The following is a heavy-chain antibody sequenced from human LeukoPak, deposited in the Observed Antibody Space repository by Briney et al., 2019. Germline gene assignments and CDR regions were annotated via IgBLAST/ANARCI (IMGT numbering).Heavy chain of an antibody. J-gene: IGHJ4*02. CDR3: AGEVLFDY. V-gene: IGHV3-30-3*01. CDR1: GFTFSSYA. Sequence: PGGSLRLSCAASGFTFSSYAMHWVRQAPGKGLEWVAVISYDGSNKYYADSVKGRFTISRDNSKNTLYLQMNSLRAEDTAVYYCAGEVLFDYWGQGTLVTVSS. CDR2: ISYDGSNK.